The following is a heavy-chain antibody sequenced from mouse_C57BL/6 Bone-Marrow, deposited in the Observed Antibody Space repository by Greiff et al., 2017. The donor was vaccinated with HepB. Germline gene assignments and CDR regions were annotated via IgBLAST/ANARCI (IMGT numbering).Heavy chain of an antibody. CDR3: ARRTYYYGSSLDY. CDR1: GYTFTSYW. CDR2: IDPSDSYT. Sequence: QVHVKQPGAELVKPGASVKLSCKASGYTFTSYWMQWVKQRPGQGLEWIGEIDPSDSYTNYNQKFKGKATLTVDTSSSTAYMQLSSLTSEDSAVYYCARRTYYYGSSLDYWGQGTTLTVSS. J-gene: IGHJ2*01. V-gene: IGHV1-50*01. D-gene: IGHD1-1*01.